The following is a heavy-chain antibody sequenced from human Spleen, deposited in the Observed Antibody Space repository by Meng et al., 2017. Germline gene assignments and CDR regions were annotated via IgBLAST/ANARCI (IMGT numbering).Heavy chain of an antibody. CDR2: INHSGST. CDR1: GGSCSGNY. D-gene: IGHD2-2*01. J-gene: IGHJ5*02. Sequence: QVQQQQWAEAVLKPPETPSLTSCVYGGSCSGNYWSWIRQPPGKGLEWIGEINHSGSTNYNPSHKSRVTISVDTSKDQFSLKLSSVTAADTAVYYCARDQDIVVPAAARWFDPWGQGTLVTVSS. V-gene: IGHV4-34*01. CDR3: ARDQDIVVPAAARWFDP.